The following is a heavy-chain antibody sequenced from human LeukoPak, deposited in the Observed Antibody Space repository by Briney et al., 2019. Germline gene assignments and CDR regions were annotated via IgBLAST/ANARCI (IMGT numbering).Heavy chain of an antibody. CDR2: INTDGSST. J-gene: IGHJ4*02. Sequence: PGGSLRLSCAASGFTFSNYWMHWVRQAPGKGLAWVSRINTDGSSTTYADSVKGRFTISRDNAKNTLYLQMNSLRAEDTAVYFCVRVTVSNWFYYFDYWGQGALVTVSS. CDR3: VRVTVSNWFYYFDY. D-gene: IGHD6-13*01. CDR1: GFTFSNYW. V-gene: IGHV3-74*01.